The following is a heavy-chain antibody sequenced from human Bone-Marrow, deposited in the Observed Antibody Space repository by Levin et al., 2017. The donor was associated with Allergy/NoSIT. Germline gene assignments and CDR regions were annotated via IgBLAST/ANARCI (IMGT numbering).Heavy chain of an antibody. Sequence: GGSLRLSCVASGFTFSRYAMNWVRQAPGNGLEWVSIVSGSGGTTFYADSVKGRFTISRDNSKNTLYLQMNSLRAEDTAIYFCAKDRIPEDGYNDLDYWGQGTLVTVSS. CDR2: VSGSGGTT. V-gene: IGHV3-23*01. CDR3: AKDRIPEDGYNDLDY. J-gene: IGHJ4*02. D-gene: IGHD5-24*01. CDR1: GFTFSRYA.